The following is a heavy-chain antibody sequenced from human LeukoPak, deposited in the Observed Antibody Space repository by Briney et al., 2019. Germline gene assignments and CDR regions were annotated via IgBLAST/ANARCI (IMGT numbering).Heavy chain of an antibody. CDR1: GFTFSSFG. D-gene: IGHD3-22*01. J-gene: IGHJ4*02. V-gene: IGHV3-15*04. CDR3: ARGPTGLFIDY. Sequence: GGSLRLSCAASGFTFSSFGMHWVRQIPGKGLEWVGRIESKTDGGTTDYAAPVKGRFTISRDNSKNTLYLQMNSLRAEDTAVYYCARGPTGLFIDYWGQGTLVTVSS. CDR2: IESKTDGGTT.